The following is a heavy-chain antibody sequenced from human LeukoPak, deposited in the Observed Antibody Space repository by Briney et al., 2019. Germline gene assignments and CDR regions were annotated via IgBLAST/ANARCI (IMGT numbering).Heavy chain of an antibody. CDR3: ARDSSGWE. J-gene: IGHJ4*02. Sequence: SETLSLTCTVSGGSISSSSYYWGWIRQPPGKGLEWIGSIYYSGSTYYNPSLKSRVTMSVDTSKNQFSLKLSSVTAADTAVYYCARDSSGWEWGQGTLVTVSS. CDR1: GGSISSSSYY. V-gene: IGHV4-39*07. D-gene: IGHD6-19*01. CDR2: IYYSGST.